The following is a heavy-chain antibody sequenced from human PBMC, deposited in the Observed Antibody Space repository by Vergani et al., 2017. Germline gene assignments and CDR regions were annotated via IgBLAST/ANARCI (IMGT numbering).Heavy chain of an antibody. Sequence: EVQLVQSGAEAKKPGESLKISCQISGYSFTNYWIGWVRQIPGKGLEWMGIIHPADSDTRYSPSFQGQVTISVAKSISTAYLQRSSLRASDSAMYYCARLYGRDSSGSKYFDYWGQGTLVTVSS. CDR2: IHPADSDT. J-gene: IGHJ4*02. CDR3: ARLYGRDSSGSKYFDY. D-gene: IGHD3-22*01. V-gene: IGHV5-51*01. CDR1: GYSFTNYW.